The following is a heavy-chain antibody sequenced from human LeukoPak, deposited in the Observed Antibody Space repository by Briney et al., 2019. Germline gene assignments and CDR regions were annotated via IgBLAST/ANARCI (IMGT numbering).Heavy chain of an antibody. CDR2: IFYSGNT. Sequence: SETLSLTCTVSGGSISGHYWSWIRQPPGKGLEWIGYIFYSGNTKYNPSLKSRVTISLDTSHNQFSLKLTSVTAADTAVYFCARDTFGMDVWGQGTTVTVS. J-gene: IGHJ6*02. V-gene: IGHV4-59*11. CDR1: GGSISGHY. CDR3: ARDTFGMDV.